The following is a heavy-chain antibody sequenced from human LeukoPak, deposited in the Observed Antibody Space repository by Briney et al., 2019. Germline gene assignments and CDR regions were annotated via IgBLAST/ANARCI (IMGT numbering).Heavy chain of an antibody. D-gene: IGHD3-10*01. J-gene: IGHJ5*02. CDR3: ARDSGTMVRGARGFDP. CDR2: IYSGGST. CDR1: GFTVSSNY. Sequence: GESLRLSCAASGFTVSSNYMSWVRQAPGKGLEWVSVIYSGGSTYYADSVKGRFTISRDNSKNTLYLQMNSLRAEDTAVYYCARDSGTMVRGARGFDPWGQGTLVTVSS. V-gene: IGHV3-66*02.